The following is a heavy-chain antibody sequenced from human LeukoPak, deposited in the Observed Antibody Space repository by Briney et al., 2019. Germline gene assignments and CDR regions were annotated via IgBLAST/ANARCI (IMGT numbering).Heavy chain of an antibody. D-gene: IGHD6-6*01. V-gene: IGHV3-23*01. CDR1: GFTFSSYA. J-gene: IGHJ4*02. Sequence: AGGSLRLSCAASGFTFSSYAMSWVRQAPGKGLEWVSAISGSGGSTYYADSVKGRFTISRDNSKNTLYLQMNSLRAEDTAVYYCAKDLEYSSSSRSGDDYWGQGTLVTVSS. CDR3: AKDLEYSSSSRSGDDY. CDR2: ISGSGGST.